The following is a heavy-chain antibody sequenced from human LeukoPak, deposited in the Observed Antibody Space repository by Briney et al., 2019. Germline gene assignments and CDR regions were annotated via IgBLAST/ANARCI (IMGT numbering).Heavy chain of an antibody. CDR2: FDPEDGET. J-gene: IGHJ1*01. V-gene: IGHV1-24*01. CDR3: ATRVAGQGAEYFQH. CDR1: GYTLTELS. Sequence: GASVKVSCKVSGYTLTELSMHWVRQAPGKGLEWMGGFDPEDGETIYAQKFQGRVTMTEDTSTDTAYMELSSLRSEDTAVYYCATRVAGQGAEYFQHWGQGTLVTVSS. D-gene: IGHD6-19*01.